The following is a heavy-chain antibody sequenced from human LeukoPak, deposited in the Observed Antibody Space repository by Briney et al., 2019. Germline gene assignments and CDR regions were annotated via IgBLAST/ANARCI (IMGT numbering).Heavy chain of an antibody. CDR1: GFTFSSYS. D-gene: IGHD2-15*01. CDR3: ARDIGINWFDP. Sequence: GGSLRLSCAASGFTFSSYSMNWVRQAPGKGLEWVSSISSSSSYIYYADSVKGRFTISRDNAKNSLYLQMNSLRAEGTAVYYCARDIGINWFDPWGQGTLVTVSS. V-gene: IGHV3-21*01. J-gene: IGHJ5*02. CDR2: ISSSSSYI.